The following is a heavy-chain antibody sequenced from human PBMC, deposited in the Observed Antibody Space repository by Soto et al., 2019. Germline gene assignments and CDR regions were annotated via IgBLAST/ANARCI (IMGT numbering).Heavy chain of an antibody. J-gene: IGHJ4*02. V-gene: IGHV1-18*01. CDR3: ARVQSSGWYHSQSFDY. D-gene: IGHD6-19*01. CDR2: ISAYNGNT. Sequence: QVQLVQSGDEVKKPGASVKVSCKASGYTFTSYGISWVRQAPGQGLEWMGWISAYNGNTNYAQKLQGRVTMTTDTSTSTAYMELRSLRSDDTAVYYCARVQSSGWYHSQSFDYWGQGTLVTVSS. CDR1: GYTFTSYG.